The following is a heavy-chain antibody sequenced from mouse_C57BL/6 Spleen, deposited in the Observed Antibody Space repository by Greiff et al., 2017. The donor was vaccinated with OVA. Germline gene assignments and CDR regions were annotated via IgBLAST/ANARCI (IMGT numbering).Heavy chain of an antibody. D-gene: IGHD2-2*01. CDR3: AKDGYDVGYFDY. CDR2: INPYNGGT. Sequence: EVKLMESGPVLVKPGASVKMSCKASGYTFTDYYMNWVKQSHGKSLEWIGVINPYNGGTSYNQKFKGKATLTVDKSSSTAYMELNSLTSEDSAVYYCAKDGYDVGYFDYWGQGTTLTVSS. V-gene: IGHV1-19*01. J-gene: IGHJ2*01. CDR1: GYTFTDYY.